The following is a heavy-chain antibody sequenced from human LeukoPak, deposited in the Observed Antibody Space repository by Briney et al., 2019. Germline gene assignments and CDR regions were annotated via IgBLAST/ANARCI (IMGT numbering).Heavy chain of an antibody. D-gene: IGHD3-22*01. Sequence: PGGSLRLSCAASGFTFTSYAMSWVRQAPGEGLEWVSAISGSGGSTYYADSVKGRFTISRDNSKNTLYLQMNSLRAEDTAVYYCVKGRYYYDSSDAFDIWGQGTMVTVSS. V-gene: IGHV3-23*01. CDR1: GFTFTSYA. CDR2: ISGSGGST. J-gene: IGHJ3*02. CDR3: VKGRYYYDSSDAFDI.